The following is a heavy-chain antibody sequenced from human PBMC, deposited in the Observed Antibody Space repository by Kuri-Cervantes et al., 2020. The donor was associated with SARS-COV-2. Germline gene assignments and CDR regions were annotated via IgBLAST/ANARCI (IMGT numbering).Heavy chain of an antibody. J-gene: IGHJ6*03. CDR2: IIPIFGIA. CDR1: GGTFSSYA. D-gene: IGHD3-3*01. Sequence: SVKVSCKASGGTFSSYAISWVRQAPGQGLEWMGGIIPIFGIANYAQKFQGRVTITADKSTSTAYMELSSLRSEDTAVYYCASNPYHDFWSGYDDHYYMDVWGKGTTVTVSS. V-gene: IGHV1-69*10. CDR3: ASNPYHDFWSGYDDHYYMDV.